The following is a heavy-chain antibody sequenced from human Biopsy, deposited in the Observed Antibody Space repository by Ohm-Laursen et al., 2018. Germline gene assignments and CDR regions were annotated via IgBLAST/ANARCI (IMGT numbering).Heavy chain of an antibody. D-gene: IGHD3-22*01. J-gene: IGHJ5*02. CDR1: GYTFTSYH. CDR2: INAKTGDT. Sequence: ASVKVSCKASGYTFTSYHVHWVRQAPGQGLEWMGWINAKTGDTNYAQKFQGRVTMTRNTSISTAYVDLSSLRSDDTAVYYCTRGGYYYDSLAYYYWFDPWGQGTLVTVSS. V-gene: IGHV1-2*02. CDR3: TRGGYYYDSLAYYYWFDP.